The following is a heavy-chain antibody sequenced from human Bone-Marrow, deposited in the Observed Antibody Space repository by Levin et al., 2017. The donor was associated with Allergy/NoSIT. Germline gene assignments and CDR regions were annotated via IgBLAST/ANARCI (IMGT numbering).Heavy chain of an antibody. J-gene: IGHJ4*02. CDR2: IYSGGST. CDR3: VIRYYNSTGYVDQ. D-gene: IGHD3-22*01. V-gene: IGHV3-66*01. Sequence: GGSLRLSCATSGFTVSSNYMSWVRQAPGKGLEWVSVIYSGGSTYYADSVMGRFTISRDKSKDKSKSTIYLQMNSLRAEDTAMYYCVIRYYNSTGYVDQWGKGTLVNVCS. CDR1: GFTVSSNY.